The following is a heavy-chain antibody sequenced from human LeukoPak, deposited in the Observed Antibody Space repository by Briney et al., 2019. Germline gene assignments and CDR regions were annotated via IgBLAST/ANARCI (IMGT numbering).Heavy chain of an antibody. J-gene: IGHJ4*02. CDR3: AKDLEVGVHQGFISQYDY. Sequence: GGSLRLSCAASGFTFSSYAMSWVRQAPGKGLEWVSAISDSGGNTYYADSVKGRFTISRDNSKNTLYLQMNSLRAEDTAVYYCAKDLEVGVHQGFISQYDYWGQGTLVTVSS. CDR1: GFTFSSYA. D-gene: IGHD2-2*01. CDR2: ISDSGGNT. V-gene: IGHV3-23*01.